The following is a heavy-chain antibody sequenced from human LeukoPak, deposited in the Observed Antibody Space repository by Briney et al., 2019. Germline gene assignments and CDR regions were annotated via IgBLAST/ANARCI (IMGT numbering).Heavy chain of an antibody. CDR3: ARVWELLRVNWYFDL. D-gene: IGHD1-26*01. J-gene: IGHJ2*01. V-gene: IGHV1-18*01. Sequence: GASVKVSCKASGGTFSSYAISWVRQAHGQGLEWMGWISAYNGNTNYAQKLQGRVTMTTDTSTSTAYMELRSLRSDDTAVYYCARVWELLRVNWYFDLWGRGTLVTVSS. CDR2: ISAYNGNT. CDR1: GGTFSSYA.